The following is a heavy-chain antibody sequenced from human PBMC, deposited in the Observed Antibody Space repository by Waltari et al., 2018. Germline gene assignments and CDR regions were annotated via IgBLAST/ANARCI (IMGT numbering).Heavy chain of an antibody. Sequence: EVQLVQSGAAVKKPGESLRISGKGSGSRFTSYWIRWDRQLPGKGLGWMGRIDPSDSYTNYSPSFQGHVTISADKSISTAYLQWSSLKASDTAMYYCARAYCGGDCYSGYFQHWGQGTLVTVSS. J-gene: IGHJ1*01. CDR3: ARAYCGGDCYSGYFQH. V-gene: IGHV5-10-1*03. CDR1: GSRFTSYW. D-gene: IGHD2-21*02. CDR2: IDPSDSYT.